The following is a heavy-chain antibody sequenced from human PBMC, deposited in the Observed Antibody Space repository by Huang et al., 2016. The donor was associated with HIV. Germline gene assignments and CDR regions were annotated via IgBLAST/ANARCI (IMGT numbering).Heavy chain of an antibody. CDR1: GFTFSSYG. CDR2: ISYDEDNK. Sequence: QILLIESGGGVVQPGRSLRLSCAAFGFTFSSYGVHWVRQAPGKGLEGVAVISYDEDNKYYADSGRGRFTISRDNSKNTLYLQMNSLRIEDTAVYYCARGPIRFLAWLLNFDYWGQGALVTVSS. D-gene: IGHD3-3*01. CDR3: ARGPIRFLAWLLNFDY. J-gene: IGHJ4*02. V-gene: IGHV3-30*03.